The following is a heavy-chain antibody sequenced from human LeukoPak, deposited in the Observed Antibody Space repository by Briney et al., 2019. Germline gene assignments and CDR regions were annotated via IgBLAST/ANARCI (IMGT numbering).Heavy chain of an antibody. D-gene: IGHD5-18*01. J-gene: IGHJ6*03. Sequence: ASVKVSCMASGYTFTSYGISWVRQAPGQGLEWMGWISAYNGDTNYAQKLQGRVTMTTDTSTSTAYMELRSLRSDDTAVYYCARAGYSYGYDYYYYMDVWGKGTTVTVSS. CDR2: ISAYNGDT. CDR3: ARAGYSYGYDYYYYMDV. CDR1: GYTFTSYG. V-gene: IGHV1-18*01.